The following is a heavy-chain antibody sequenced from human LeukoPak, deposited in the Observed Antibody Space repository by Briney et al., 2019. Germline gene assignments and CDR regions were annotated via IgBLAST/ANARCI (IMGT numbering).Heavy chain of an antibody. CDR3: ATTAGYCSGGSCLLHNWFDP. CDR1: GYTLTELS. V-gene: IGHV1-24*01. D-gene: IGHD2-15*01. Sequence: ASVKVSCKVSGYTLTELSMHWVRQAPGKGLEWMGGFDPEDGETIYAQKFQVRVTMTEDTSTDTAYMELSSLRSEDTAVYYCATTAGYCSGGSCLLHNWFDPWGQGTLVTVSS. J-gene: IGHJ5*02. CDR2: FDPEDGET.